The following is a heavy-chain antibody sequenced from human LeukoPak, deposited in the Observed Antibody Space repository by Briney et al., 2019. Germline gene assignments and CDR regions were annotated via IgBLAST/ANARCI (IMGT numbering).Heavy chain of an antibody. CDR3: ARDVSDYYDSSGYWSFDY. CDR1: GYYFSRYW. Sequence: GGSLRLSCAASGYYFSRYWMHWVRQAPGEGLVWVSRISTDGSGTTYADSVKGRFTISRDNAKNTLYLQMNSLRAEDTAVYYCARDVSDYYDSSGYWSFDYWGQGTLVTVSS. J-gene: IGHJ4*02. D-gene: IGHD3-22*01. CDR2: ISTDGSGT. V-gene: IGHV3-74*01.